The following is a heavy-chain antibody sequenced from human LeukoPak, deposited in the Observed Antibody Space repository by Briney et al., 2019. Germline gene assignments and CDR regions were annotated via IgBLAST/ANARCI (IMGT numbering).Heavy chain of an antibody. J-gene: IGHJ5*02. Sequence: PGMSLRLSCVGSGFKFDDYSMHWVRQVPGKGLEWVSGISWSTATIAYADSVKGRFTISRDNAKNSLYLQMNSLRPEDMALYYCAKGGSNGWYADHRGQGTLVTVSS. CDR3: AKGGSNGWYADH. D-gene: IGHD6-19*01. CDR2: ISWSTATI. CDR1: GFKFDDYS. V-gene: IGHV3-9*03.